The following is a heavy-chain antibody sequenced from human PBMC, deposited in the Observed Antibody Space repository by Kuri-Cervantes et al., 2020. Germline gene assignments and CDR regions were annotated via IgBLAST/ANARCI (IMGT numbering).Heavy chain of an antibody. CDR3: AREGHTSGRAPAFDY. CDR2: LSSRNSQ. D-gene: IGHD3-22*01. V-gene: IGHV3-30-3*01. CDR1: GFTFSNYV. Sequence: GESLKISCEASGFTFSNYVMHWVRQAPGKGLEWVAGLSSRNSQYYADSVRGRFSISRDNSKNTMYFQMNSLSVEDTAAYYCAREGHTSGRAPAFDYWGLGTLVTVSS. J-gene: IGHJ4*02.